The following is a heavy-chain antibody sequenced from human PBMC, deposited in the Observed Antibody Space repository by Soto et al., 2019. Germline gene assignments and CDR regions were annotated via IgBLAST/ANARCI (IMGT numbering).Heavy chain of an antibody. Sequence: QVQLVQSGAEVRKPGASVKVSCKASGYTFSDYYIHWVRQAPGQGLEWMGWINPNSGGTKYARKFQGGDTMTRDTSITTAYMELSRLRSGDTAVYYCARDPATAKPEGVDFWGQGTLVTVSS. CDR1: GYTFSDYY. D-gene: IGHD1-1*01. V-gene: IGHV1-2*02. J-gene: IGHJ4*02. CDR3: ARDPATAKPEGVDF. CDR2: INPNSGGT.